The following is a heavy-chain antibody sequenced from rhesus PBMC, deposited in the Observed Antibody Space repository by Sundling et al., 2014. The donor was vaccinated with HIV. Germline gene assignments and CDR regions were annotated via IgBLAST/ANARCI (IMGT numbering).Heavy chain of an antibody. CDR2: ISFDGSKN. V-gene: IGHV3-54*02. D-gene: IGHD2-27*01. CDR1: GFTFRSYG. Sequence: EVQLVESGGGLVQPGGSLRLSCEASGFTFRSYGMHWVRQAPGKGLEWVAVISFDGSKNYYAASVKDRFTISRDNSKNMLYLQMNNLKLEDAAVYSCARGDCSGLYCYGLHSWGQGVVVTVSS. CDR3: ARGDCSGLYCYGLHS. J-gene: IGHJ6*01.